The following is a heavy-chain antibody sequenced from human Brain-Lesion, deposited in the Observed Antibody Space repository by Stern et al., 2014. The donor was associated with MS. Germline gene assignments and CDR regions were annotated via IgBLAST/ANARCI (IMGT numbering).Heavy chain of an antibody. CDR1: GFTFNSYW. CDR2: IKEDGSEK. V-gene: IGHV3-7*01. J-gene: IGHJ1*01. CDR3: ARIGYSSSWYSPVGFFQH. D-gene: IGHD6-13*01. Sequence: VQLVQSGGGLVQPGGSLRLPCTASGFTFNSYWMSWVRQAPGKGLEWVANIKEDGSEKYYVESVKGRFTVSRDNAKNSMYLQMNSLRVDDTATYYCARIGYSSSWYSPVGFFQHWGQGTLVTVSS.